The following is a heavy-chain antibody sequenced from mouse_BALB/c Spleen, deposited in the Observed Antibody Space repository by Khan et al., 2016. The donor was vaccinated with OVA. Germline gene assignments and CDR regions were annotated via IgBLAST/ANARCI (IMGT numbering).Heavy chain of an antibody. CDR2: INPTSGYT. D-gene: IGHD3-1*01. CDR1: GYTFTTYW. CDR3: NSDRIDY. V-gene: IGHV1-7*01. Sequence: QVQLKQSGAELAKPGASVKMSCKASGYTFTTYWMHWVKQRPGQGLEWIGYINPTSGYTDYNEKFKDRATLSADKSSSTAYMQLSSLTSEDSAVYYCNSDRIDYWGQGTTLTVSS. J-gene: IGHJ2*01.